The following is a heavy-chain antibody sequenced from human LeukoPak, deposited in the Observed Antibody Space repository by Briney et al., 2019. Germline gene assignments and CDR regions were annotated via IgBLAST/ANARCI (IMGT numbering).Heavy chain of an antibody. CDR1: GGSISSYY. D-gene: IGHD3-9*01. V-gene: IGHV4-59*01. CDR2: IYYSGST. CDR3: ASGDVLRYFDWDY. Sequence: KPSETLSLTCTVSGGSISSYYWSWIRQPPGKGLEWIGYIYYSGSTNYNPSLKSRVTISVDTSKNQFSLKLSSVTAADTAVYYCASGDVLRYFDWDYWGQGTLVTVSS. J-gene: IGHJ4*02.